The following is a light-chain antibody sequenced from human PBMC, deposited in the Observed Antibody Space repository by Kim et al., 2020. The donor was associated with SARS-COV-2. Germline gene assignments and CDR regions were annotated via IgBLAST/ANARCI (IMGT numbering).Light chain of an antibody. CDR3: QAWDSSIYV. CDR1: NLVYKD. CDR2: RDN. V-gene: IGLV3-1*01. Sequence: MTPGQTASISCSGDNLVYKDAGWYQQKPGQSPVVVIFRDNRRPSVIPERFSGSNSGDTDTLTISGTQAMDEAYYYCQAWDSSIYVFGTGTKVTVL. J-gene: IGLJ1*01.